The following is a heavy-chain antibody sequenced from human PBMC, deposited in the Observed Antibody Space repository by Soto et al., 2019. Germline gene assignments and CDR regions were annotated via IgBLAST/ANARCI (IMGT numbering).Heavy chain of an antibody. J-gene: IGHJ5*02. CDR2: IYHSGST. CDR1: GGSISSGCYS. CDR3: ARDQLEGNWFDP. V-gene: IGHV4-30-2*01. D-gene: IGHD1-1*01. Sequence: PSETLSLTCAVSGGSISSGCYSWKWIRQPPGKGLEWIGYIYHSGSTLYNPSLKSRVTISVDKSKNQFSLKLTSVTAADTAVYYCARDQLEGNWFDPWGQGTLVTVSS.